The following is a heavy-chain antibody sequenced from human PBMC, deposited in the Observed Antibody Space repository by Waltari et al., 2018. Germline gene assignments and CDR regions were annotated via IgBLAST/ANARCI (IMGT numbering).Heavy chain of an antibody. CDR2: IYYSGST. CDR1: GGSISSYY. D-gene: IGHD6-13*01. J-gene: IGHJ4*02. CDR3: ARGPSYSSSWYPFDY. Sequence: QVQLQESGPGLVKPSEPLSLTCTVSGGSISSYYWSWIRQPPGKGLEWIGYIYYSGSTNYNPSLKSRVTISVDTSKNQFSLKLSSVTAADTAVYYCARGPSYSSSWYPFDYWGQGTLVTVSS. V-gene: IGHV4-59*01.